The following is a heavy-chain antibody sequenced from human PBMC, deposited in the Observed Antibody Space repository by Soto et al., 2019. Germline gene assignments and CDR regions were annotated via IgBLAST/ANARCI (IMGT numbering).Heavy chain of an antibody. CDR2: IRKDGNEK. Sequence: EVQLVESGGGLVQPGGSLRLSCKASAFTFSSYWMNWVRHTPGKGLEWVAIIRKDGNEKIYVDSVKGRFTISRDNAQNSLYLQMISLRVEDTADYYCMGGYGWLSDSWGQGTLVTVSS. J-gene: IGHJ5*01. CDR3: MGGYGWLSDS. D-gene: IGHD6-19*01. V-gene: IGHV3-7*01. CDR1: AFTFSSYW.